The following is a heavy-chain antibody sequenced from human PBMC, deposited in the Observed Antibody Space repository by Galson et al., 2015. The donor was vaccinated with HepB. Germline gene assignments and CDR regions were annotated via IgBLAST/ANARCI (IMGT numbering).Heavy chain of an antibody. CDR1: GFSFGDYA. J-gene: IGHJ4*02. V-gene: IGHV3-49*03. Sequence: SLRLSCAASGFSFGDYAMSWFRQAPGKGLEWVGFIRSKAYGGTTEYAASVKGRLTISRDDSKSIAYLRMNSLKTDDTAVYYCTRAPQGAYGDYGDYWGQGTLVTVSS. CDR2: IRSKAYGGTT. D-gene: IGHD4-17*01. CDR3: TRAPQGAYGDYGDY.